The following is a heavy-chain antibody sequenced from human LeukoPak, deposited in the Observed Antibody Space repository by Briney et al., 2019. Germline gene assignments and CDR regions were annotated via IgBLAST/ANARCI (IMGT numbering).Heavy chain of an antibody. J-gene: IGHJ2*01. CDR1: GYTFTAYG. V-gene: IGHV1-18*01. CDR2: ISPYTGDT. D-gene: IGHD3-3*01. Sequence: ASVNVSCKASGYTFTAYGISWLRQAPGQRPEWMAWISPYTGDTKYAEALGGRLTVTRDTSTTTVFMQLRSLRSDDTALYFCGRDQGSRHYPRYFDLWGRGTLVTVAS. CDR3: GRDQGSRHYPRYFDL.